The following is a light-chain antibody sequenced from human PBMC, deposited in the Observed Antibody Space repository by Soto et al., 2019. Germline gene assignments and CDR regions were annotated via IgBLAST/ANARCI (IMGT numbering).Light chain of an antibody. Sequence: QMTQCPSSLSASVGDRVTITCRASQSISNYLNWYQQKPGKAPKLLIFAASTVQSGVPSRFSGSGSGTDFTLTISSLQPEDFATYYCQQANSFPITYGQGTRLEI. CDR2: AAS. CDR3: QQANSFPIT. J-gene: IGKJ5*01. V-gene: IGKV1-39*01. CDR1: QSISNY.